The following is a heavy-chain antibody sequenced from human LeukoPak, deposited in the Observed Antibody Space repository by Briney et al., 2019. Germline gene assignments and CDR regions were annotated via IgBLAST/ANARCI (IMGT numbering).Heavy chain of an antibody. CDR2: IKHDASEK. D-gene: IGHD2/OR15-2a*01. CDR1: GFTFSDYW. J-gene: IGHJ3*02. CDR3: ARTTKYSFDI. Sequence: GGSLRLSCVASGFTFSDYWMSWVRQAPGKGQEWVAHIKHDASEKYYVDSVKGRFTISRDNAKNSLYLSMNSLRSEDTAVYYCARTTKYSFDIWGQGTMVTVSS. V-gene: IGHV3-7*04.